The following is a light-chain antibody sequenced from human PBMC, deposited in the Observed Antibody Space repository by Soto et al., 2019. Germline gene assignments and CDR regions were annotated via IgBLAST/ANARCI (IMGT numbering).Light chain of an antibody. CDR2: DAS. Sequence: DIQMTQSPSSVSASVGDRVTITCRASQGISSWLAWYQQRPGKSPKLLISDASTLQSGVPSRFSGSGSGTDFTLTISSLRPEDFVIYYCQQDYSFPPTFGQGTKLEIK. CDR1: QGISSW. J-gene: IGKJ2*01. CDR3: QQDYSFPPT. V-gene: IGKV1-12*01.